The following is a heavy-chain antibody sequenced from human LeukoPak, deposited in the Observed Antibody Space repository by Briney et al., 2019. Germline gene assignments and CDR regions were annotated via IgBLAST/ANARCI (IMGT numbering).Heavy chain of an antibody. D-gene: IGHD6-13*01. CDR2: IYYTGST. J-gene: IGHJ4*02. CDR1: GGPIINNY. V-gene: IGHV4-59*08. Sequence: PSETLSLTCTVSGGPIINNYWSWIRQSPERGLEWIGYIYYTGSTYYNPSLKSRVTISVDTSKNQFSLKLSSVTAADTAVYYCARTGRQQLVYYFDYWGQGTLVTVSS. CDR3: ARTGRQQLVYYFDY.